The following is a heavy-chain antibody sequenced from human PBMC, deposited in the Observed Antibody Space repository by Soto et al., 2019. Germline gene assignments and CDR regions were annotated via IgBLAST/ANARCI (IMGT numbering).Heavy chain of an antibody. D-gene: IGHD2-21*01. Sequence: DVQLVESGGGLVQPGGSLRLSCAASGFTFSDHYMDWVRQAPGKGLEWVGRTRNKVTGYTTEYAASVKGRFTISRDDSKNSLYLQMNSLKTEDTAVYYCARDQYSGVSTCIRTGMDVWGQGTTVTVSS. CDR2: TRNKVTGYTT. CDR3: ARDQYSGVSTCIRTGMDV. CDR1: GFTFSDHY. V-gene: IGHV3-72*01. J-gene: IGHJ6*02.